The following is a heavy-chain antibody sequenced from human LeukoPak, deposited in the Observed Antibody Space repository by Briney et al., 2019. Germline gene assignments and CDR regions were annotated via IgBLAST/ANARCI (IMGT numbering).Heavy chain of an antibody. CDR2: IDWDDDK. CDR1: GFSLRTSGMC. V-gene: IGHV2-70*11. J-gene: IGHJ3*02. D-gene: IGHD4-23*01. CDR3: ARITTVVTPAAFDI. Sequence: SGPTLVHPTQTLTLTCTFSGFSLRTSGMCVSWIRQPPGKALEWLARIDWDDDKYYSTSLKTRLTISKDTSKNQVVLTMTNMDPVDTATYYCARITTVVTPAAFDIWGQGTMVTVSS.